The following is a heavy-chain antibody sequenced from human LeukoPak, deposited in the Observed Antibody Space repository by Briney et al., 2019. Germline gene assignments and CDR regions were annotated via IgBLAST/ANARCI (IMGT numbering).Heavy chain of an antibody. CDR3: ARSGYYTAEYFQH. D-gene: IGHD3-3*01. CDR1: GFTFSSYW. V-gene: IGHV3-7*01. CDR2: IKQDGSER. Sequence: GGSLRLSCAASGFTFSSYWMSWVRQAPGKGLEWVANIKQDGSERYYVDSVKGRFTISRDNAKNSLYLQMNSLRAEDTAVYYCARSGYYTAEYFQHWGQGTLVTVSS. J-gene: IGHJ1*01.